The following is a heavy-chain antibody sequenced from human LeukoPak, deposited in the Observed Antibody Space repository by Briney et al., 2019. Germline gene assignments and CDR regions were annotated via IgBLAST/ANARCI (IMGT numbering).Heavy chain of an antibody. CDR1: GGSMSSGSSY. CDR2: IYYSGST. D-gene: IGHD5-12*01. V-gene: IGHV4-39*01. CDR3: ARTRGYSGYVDAFDV. J-gene: IGHJ3*01. Sequence: SETLSLTCAVSGGSMSSGSSYWGWIRQPPGKGLEWIGTIYYSGSTYYNPSLKSRVTISADTSKNQFSLKLSSVTAADTAVYYCARTRGYSGYVDAFDVWGQGTMVTVFS.